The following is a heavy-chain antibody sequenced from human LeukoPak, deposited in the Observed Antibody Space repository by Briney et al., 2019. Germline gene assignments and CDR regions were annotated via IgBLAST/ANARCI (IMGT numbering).Heavy chain of an antibody. V-gene: IGHV3-7*05. CDR2: IKQDGSEK. Sequence: PGGSLRLSCAASGFTFRTYWMSWVRQAPGKGLEWVANIKQDGSEKVYVDSVKGRFTISRDNAKSSLYLQMSGLRAEDTAVYYCARDPYSSSWSYGMDVWGQGTTVTVSS. CDR1: GFTFRTYW. J-gene: IGHJ6*02. D-gene: IGHD6-13*01. CDR3: ARDPYSSSWSYGMDV.